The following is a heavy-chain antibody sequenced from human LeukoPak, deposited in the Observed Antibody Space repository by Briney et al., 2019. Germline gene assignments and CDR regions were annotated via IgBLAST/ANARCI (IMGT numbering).Heavy chain of an antibody. Sequence: KPGGSLRLSCAASGFTFSNAWMSWVRQAPGKGLEWVGRIKSKTDGCTTDYAAAVKDRFTISRYDSKNTLYLQMNSLKTEDTAVYYCTTSGGGYGPYYFDYWGQGTLVTVSS. CDR2: IKSKTDGCTT. J-gene: IGHJ4*02. CDR1: GFTFSNAW. D-gene: IGHD5-12*01. CDR3: TTSGGGYGPYYFDY. V-gene: IGHV3-15*01.